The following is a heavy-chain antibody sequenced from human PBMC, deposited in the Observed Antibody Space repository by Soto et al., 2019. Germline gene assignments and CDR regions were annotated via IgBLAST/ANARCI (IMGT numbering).Heavy chain of an antibody. CDR3: ARDTSITMVRGVITATDAFDI. Sequence: ASLKVSCKASGYTFTSYYMHWVRQAPGQGLEWMGIINPSGGSTSYAQKFQGRVTMTRDTSTSTVYMELSSLRSEDTAVYYCARDTSITMVRGVITATDAFDIWGQGTMVTVSS. J-gene: IGHJ3*02. D-gene: IGHD3-10*01. V-gene: IGHV1-46*03. CDR1: GYTFTSYY. CDR2: INPSGGST.